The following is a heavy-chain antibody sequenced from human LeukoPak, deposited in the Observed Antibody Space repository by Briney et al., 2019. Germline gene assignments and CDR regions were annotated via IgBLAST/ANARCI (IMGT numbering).Heavy chain of an antibody. CDR2: INPNSGGT. V-gene: IGHV1-2*02. CDR3: AREDSSSPAFDY. Sequence: ASVKVSCKASGYTFTGYYMHWVRQAPGQGLEWMGWINPNSGGTNYAQKFQGRVTMTRDTSISTAYMELSRLRSDDTAVYYCAREDSSSPAFDYWGQGPLVTVSS. CDR1: GYTFTGYY. D-gene: IGHD6-6*01. J-gene: IGHJ4*02.